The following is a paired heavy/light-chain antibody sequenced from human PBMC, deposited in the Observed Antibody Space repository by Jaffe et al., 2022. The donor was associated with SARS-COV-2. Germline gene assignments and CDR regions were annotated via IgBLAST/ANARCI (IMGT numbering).Heavy chain of an antibody. Sequence: EVQLVESGGGLVQPGGSLRLSCAASGFTFSTYAMNWARQAPGKGPEWISHITSSSGTVYYADSVEGRFTISRDNAKNSLYLQMNSLRADDTAVYYCVSPLITTTNRVYWGQGTLVTVSS. CDR2: ITSSSGTV. J-gene: IGHJ4*02. D-gene: IGHD3-10*01. CDR1: GFTFSTYA. V-gene: IGHV3-48*01. CDR3: VSPLITTTNRVY.
Light chain of an antibody. V-gene: IGKV3-15*01. CDR3: QQYDNWPRT. J-gene: IGKJ1*01. CDR1: QSITNN. Sequence: EIVMTQSPATLSVSPGERATLSCRASQSITNNLAWYQQRPGQAPRFLIYGASTRATGIPARFSGSGSGTEFTLTISSLQAEDFAVYYCQQYDNWPRTFGQGTKVEIK. CDR2: GAS.